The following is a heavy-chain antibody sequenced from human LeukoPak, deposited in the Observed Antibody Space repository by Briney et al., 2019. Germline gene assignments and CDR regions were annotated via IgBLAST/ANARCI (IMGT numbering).Heavy chain of an antibody. CDR3: ARVTGSGTYAFDI. J-gene: IGHJ3*02. CDR1: GYTFTSYD. V-gene: IGHV1-8*03. D-gene: IGHD3-10*01. CDR2: MNPNSGNT. Sequence: EASVKVSCKASGYTFTSYDINWVRQATGQGLEWMGWMNPNSGNTGYAQKFQGRVTITRNTSISTAYMELSSLRSEDTAVYCARVTGSGTYAFDIWGQGTMVTVPS.